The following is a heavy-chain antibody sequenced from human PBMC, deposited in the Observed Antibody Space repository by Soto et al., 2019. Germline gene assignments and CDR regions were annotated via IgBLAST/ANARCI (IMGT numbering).Heavy chain of an antibody. V-gene: IGHV3-23*01. J-gene: IGHJ5*02. D-gene: IGHD2-21*02. CDR2: ISGSGGST. CDR1: GFTFSSYA. Sequence: PWGSLRLSCAASGFTFSSYAMSCVRQAPGKGLEWVSVISGSGGSTYYVDSVKGRFTISRDNSKNTLYLQMNSLRAEDTAVYYCAKDSGSPPVVTGIPNWVDPWGQGTLVTVSS. CDR3: AKDSGSPPVVTGIPNWVDP.